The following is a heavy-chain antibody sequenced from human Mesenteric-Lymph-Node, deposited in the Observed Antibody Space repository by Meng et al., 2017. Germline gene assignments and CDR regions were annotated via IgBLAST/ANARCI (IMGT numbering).Heavy chain of an antibody. CDR3: ARDWGDVRGGFDF. D-gene: IGHD3-10*02. V-gene: IGHV6-1*01. CDR1: GDSVSSNSAA. CDR2: TYYRSKYYN. Sequence: LQQAGPGLVTPPQPLAPTCAISGDSVSSNSAAWNWIRQSPSRGLEWLGRTYYRSKYYNDYALSVKSRITINPDTSKNQFSLQLNSVTPEDTAIYYCARDWGDVRGGFDFWGQGTLVTVSS. J-gene: IGHJ4*02.